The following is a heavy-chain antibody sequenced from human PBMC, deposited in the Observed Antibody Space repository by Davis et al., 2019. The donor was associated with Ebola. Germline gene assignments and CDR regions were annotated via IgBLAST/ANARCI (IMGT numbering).Heavy chain of an antibody. J-gene: IGHJ6*03. CDR1: GFTVSSNY. CDR2: IYSGGST. V-gene: IGHV3-53*01. D-gene: IGHD7-27*01. CDR3: ASQTGDPYYYYMDV. Sequence: PGGSLRLSCAASGFTVSSNYMSWVRQAPGKGLEWVSVIYSGGSTYYADSVKGRFTISRDNSKNTLYLQMNSLRAEDTAVYYCASQTGDPYYYYMDVWGKGTTVTVSS.